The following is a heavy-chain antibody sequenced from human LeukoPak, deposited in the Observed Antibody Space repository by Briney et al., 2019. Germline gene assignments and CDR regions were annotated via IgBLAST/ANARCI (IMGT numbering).Heavy chain of an antibody. CDR2: INPNSGGT. Sequence: GASVKVSCKASGYTFTGYYMHWVRQAPGQGLEWMGWINPNSGGTNYAQKFQGRVTMTRDTSISTAYMELSRLRSDDTAVYYCARDPSGFTILNWFDPWGQGTLVTVSS. CDR3: ARDPSGFTILNWFDP. D-gene: IGHD3-22*01. CDR1: GYTFTGYY. V-gene: IGHV1-2*02. J-gene: IGHJ5*02.